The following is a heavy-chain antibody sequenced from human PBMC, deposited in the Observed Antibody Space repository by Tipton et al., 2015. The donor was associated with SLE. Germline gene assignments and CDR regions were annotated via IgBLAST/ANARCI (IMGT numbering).Heavy chain of an antibody. CDR2: ISYSGST. V-gene: IGHV4-59*01. CDR1: GGSFSGYF. Sequence: TLSLTCAVYGGSFSGYFWTWICQPPGKGLEWIGYISYSGSTNYNPPVRSRVSISLDTSKNQFSLKVKSVTTADTAVYYCARMRGGYNAHHWGQGILVTVSS. CDR3: ARMRGGYNAHH. J-gene: IGHJ5*02. D-gene: IGHD5-24*01.